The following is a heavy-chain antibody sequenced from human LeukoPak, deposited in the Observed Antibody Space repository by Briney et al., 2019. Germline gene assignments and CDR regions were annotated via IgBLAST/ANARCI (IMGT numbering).Heavy chain of an antibody. CDR3: ALDPHARGAFDI. D-gene: IGHD2-2*01. CDR2: IYHSGST. V-gene: IGHV4-4*02. Sequence: PSGTLSLTCAVSGGSISSSNWWSWVRQPPGKGLEWIGEIYHSGSTYYNPSLKSRVTISVDTSKNQFSLKLSSVTAADTAVYYCALDPHARGAFDIWGQGTMVTVSS. CDR1: GGSISSSNW. J-gene: IGHJ3*02.